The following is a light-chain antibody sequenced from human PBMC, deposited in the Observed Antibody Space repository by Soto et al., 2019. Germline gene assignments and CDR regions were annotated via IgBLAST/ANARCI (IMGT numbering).Light chain of an antibody. CDR1: QIVSSSY. CDR3: QQYVSSPRT. J-gene: IGKJ1*01. Sequence: EIVLTQSPGTLSLSPGDRATLSCRASQIVSSSYLAWYQQKPGQAPRLLMYGASNRATGIPGRFSGSGSGTDFTLTISGLEPEDFAVYYCQQYVSSPRTFGQGTKVEVK. CDR2: GAS. V-gene: IGKV3-20*01.